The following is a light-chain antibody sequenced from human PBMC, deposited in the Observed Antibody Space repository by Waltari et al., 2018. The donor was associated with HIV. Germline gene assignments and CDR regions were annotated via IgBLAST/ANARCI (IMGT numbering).Light chain of an antibody. Sequence: QSVLTQTPSASGTPGQRVTISCSGSSSNIGNNYVYCYQQLPGTAPKRLIDRNNQRPSWVPVRFSGAKSGTSASLAISGLRSEDEADYYCAAWEDSLSVVVFGGGTKLTVL. V-gene: IGLV1-47*01. J-gene: IGLJ2*01. CDR2: RNN. CDR3: AAWEDSLSVVV. CDR1: SSNIGNNY.